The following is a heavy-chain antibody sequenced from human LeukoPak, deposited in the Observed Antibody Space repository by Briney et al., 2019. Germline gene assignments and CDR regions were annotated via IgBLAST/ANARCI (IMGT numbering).Heavy chain of an antibody. Sequence: GGSLRLSCAASGFTFSSYGMHWVRQAPGKGLEWVAVIWYDGKNKYYADSLKGRFTISRDNSENTLYLQMNSLRAEDTAVYYCARDIRTMTAGRYFDLWGRGTLVTVSS. D-gene: IGHD3-22*01. CDR3: ARDIRTMTAGRYFDL. V-gene: IGHV3-33*01. CDR1: GFTFSSYG. CDR2: IWYDGKNK. J-gene: IGHJ2*01.